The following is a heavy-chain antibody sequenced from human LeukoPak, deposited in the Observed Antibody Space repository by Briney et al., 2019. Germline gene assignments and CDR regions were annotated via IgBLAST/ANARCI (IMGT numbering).Heavy chain of an antibody. Sequence: SQTLSLTCTVSGGSLSSGSYNWSWIRQPAGKGLEWIGRIYTSGSTNYNPSLKSRVTISVDTSKKQFSLKLSSVTAADTAVYYCARDSEDGDDAFDIWGQGKMVTVSS. V-gene: IGHV4-61*02. CDR1: GGSLSSGSYN. J-gene: IGHJ3*02. D-gene: IGHD4-17*01. CDR2: IYTSGST. CDR3: ARDSEDGDDAFDI.